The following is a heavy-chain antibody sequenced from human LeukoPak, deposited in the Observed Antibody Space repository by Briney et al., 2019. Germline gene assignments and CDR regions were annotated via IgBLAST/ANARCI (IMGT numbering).Heavy chain of an antibody. CDR2: ISGSGGST. D-gene: IGHD4-17*01. Sequence: GGSLTLSCAASGFTFSSYAMSWVRQAPGKGLEWVSAISGSGGSTYYADSVKGRFTISRDNSKNTLYLQMNSLRAEDTAVYYCAKMPKVTTSYYYYYYGMDVWGQGTTVTVSS. CDR3: AKMPKVTTSYYYYYYGMDV. CDR1: GFTFSSYA. V-gene: IGHV3-23*01. J-gene: IGHJ6*02.